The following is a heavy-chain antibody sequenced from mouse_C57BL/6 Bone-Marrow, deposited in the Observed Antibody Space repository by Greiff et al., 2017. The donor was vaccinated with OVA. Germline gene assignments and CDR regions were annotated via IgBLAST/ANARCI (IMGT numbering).Heavy chain of an antibody. CDR1: GFSLTSYA. V-gene: IGHV2-9-1*01. CDR2: IWTGGGT. Sequence: VKLMESGPGLVAPSQSLSITCTVSGFSLTSYAISWVRQPPGKGLEWLGVIWTGGGTNYNSALKSRLSISKDNSKSQVFLKMNSLQTDDTARYYCARIPDGYYSAWFAYWGQGTLVTVSA. D-gene: IGHD2-3*01. CDR3: ARIPDGYYSAWFAY. J-gene: IGHJ3*01.